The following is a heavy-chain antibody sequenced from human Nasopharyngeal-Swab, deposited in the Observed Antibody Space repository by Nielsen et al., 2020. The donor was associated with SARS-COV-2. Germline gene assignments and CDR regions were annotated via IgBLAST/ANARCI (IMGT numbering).Heavy chain of an antibody. V-gene: IGHV3-30-3*01. CDR2: ISYDGSNK. CDR1: GFTFSSYA. J-gene: IGHJ6*02. D-gene: IGHD3-10*01. CDR3: ARAGSGSYYYGMDV. Sequence: GESLKISCAASGFTFSSYAMRWVRQAPGKGLEWVAVISYDGSNKYYADSVKGRFTISRDNSKNTLYLQMNSLRAEDTAVYYCARAGSGSYYYGMDVWGQGTTVTVSS.